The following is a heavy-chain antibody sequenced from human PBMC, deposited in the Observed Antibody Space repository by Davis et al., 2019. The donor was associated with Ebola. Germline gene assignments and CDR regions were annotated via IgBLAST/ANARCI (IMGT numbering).Heavy chain of an antibody. V-gene: IGHV4-38-2*02. Sequence: SETLSLTCTVSGYYISTGYHWGWVRQPPGKGLEWIGTIYDSGTTDYNPSLKSRANISVDTSKNQFSLKLTSVTAADTAVYYCARERVFYDVLTDWAPSAFDIWGQGTRVTVSS. D-gene: IGHD3-9*01. CDR3: ARERVFYDVLTDWAPSAFDI. CDR1: GYYISTGYH. J-gene: IGHJ3*02. CDR2: IYDSGTT.